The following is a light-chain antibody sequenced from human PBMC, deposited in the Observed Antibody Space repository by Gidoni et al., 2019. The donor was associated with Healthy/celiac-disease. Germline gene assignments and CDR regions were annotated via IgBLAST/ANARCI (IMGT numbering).Light chain of an antibody. CDR2: GAS. V-gene: IGKV3-15*01. Sequence: EVVMTQSPGTLSVSPGEGATLSCRASQSVSSNLAWYQQKPGQAPRLLIYGASNRATGIPARFSGSGSGTEFTLTISSLQSEDFAFYYCQQYNNWPRGFGQGTRLEIK. CDR1: QSVSSN. CDR3: QQYNNWPRG. J-gene: IGKJ5*01.